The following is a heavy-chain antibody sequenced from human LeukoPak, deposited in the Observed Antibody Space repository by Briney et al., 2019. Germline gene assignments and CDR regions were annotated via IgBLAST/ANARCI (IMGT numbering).Heavy chain of an antibody. D-gene: IGHD3-10*01. CDR1: GFTFSYHE. J-gene: IGHJ4*02. Sequence: GGSLRLSCAAPGFTFSYHEMTWVRQAPGKGLEGISYISTNGDVIYYSDSVKGRFTISRDNAKNSLYLQMNSLRAEDTAVYFCARDYYGDDHWGQGTLVTVSS. CDR3: ARDYYGDDH. CDR2: ISTNGDVI. V-gene: IGHV3-48*03.